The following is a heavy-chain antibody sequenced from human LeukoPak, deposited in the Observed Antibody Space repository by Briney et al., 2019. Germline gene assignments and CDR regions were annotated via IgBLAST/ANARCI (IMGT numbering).Heavy chain of an antibody. V-gene: IGHV3-7*01. CDR3: ARIAYCGGDCYAPFDP. D-gene: IGHD2-21*02. CDR2: IKQDGSEK. J-gene: IGHJ5*02. Sequence: GGSLRLSCAASGFTFSSYWMSWVRQAPGKGLEWVANIKQDGSEKYYADSVKGRFTISRDNAKNSLYLQMNSLRAEDTAVYYCARIAYCGGDCYAPFDPWGQGTLVTVSS. CDR1: GFTFSSYW.